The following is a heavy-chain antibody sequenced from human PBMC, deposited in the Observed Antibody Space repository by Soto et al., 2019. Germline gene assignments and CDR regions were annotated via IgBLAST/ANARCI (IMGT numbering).Heavy chain of an antibody. CDR2: IYHSGST. V-gene: IGHV4-4*02. Sequence: SETLSLTCAVSGGSISSSNWWSWVRQPPGKGLEWIGYIYHSGSTYYNPSLKSRVTISVDRSKNHFSLKLSSVTAADTAVYYCAAGGGLPRYYWGQGTLVTVSS. CDR1: GGSISSSNW. D-gene: IGHD5-12*01. CDR3: AAGGGLPRYY. J-gene: IGHJ4*02.